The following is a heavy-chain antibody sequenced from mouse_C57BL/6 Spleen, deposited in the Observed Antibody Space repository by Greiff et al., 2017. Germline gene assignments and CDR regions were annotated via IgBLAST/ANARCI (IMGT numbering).Heavy chain of an antibody. V-gene: IGHV1-55*01. CDR2: IYPGSGST. CDR3: ARVAYYSNSFAY. D-gene: IGHD2-5*01. J-gene: IGHJ3*01. Sequence: QVQLQQSGAELVKPGASVKMSCKASGYTFTSYWITWVKQRPGQGLEWIGDIYPGSGSTNYNEKFKSKATLTVDTSSSTAYMQLSSLTSEDSAVYYCARVAYYSNSFAYWGQGTLVTVSA. CDR1: GYTFTSYW.